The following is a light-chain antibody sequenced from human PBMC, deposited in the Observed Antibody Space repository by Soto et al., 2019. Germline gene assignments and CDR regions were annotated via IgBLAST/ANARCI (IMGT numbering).Light chain of an antibody. Sequence: DIQMTQSPSSLSASVGDRVTITCRASQGFSNYLAWYQQKPGKVPRLLIYAASTLQSGVPSRFSASGSGTDFTLTISSLQPEDVATYYCQKYNSAPWTFGQGTKVEIK. J-gene: IGKJ1*01. V-gene: IGKV1-27*01. CDR3: QKYNSAPWT. CDR1: QGFSNY. CDR2: AAS.